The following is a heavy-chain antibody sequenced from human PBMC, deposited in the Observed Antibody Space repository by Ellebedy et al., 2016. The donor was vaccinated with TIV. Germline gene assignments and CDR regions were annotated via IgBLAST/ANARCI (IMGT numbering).Heavy chain of an antibody. Sequence: GESLKISCAVSGFTVSGNYISWVRQAPGKGLEWVSIIYSSGITYYPDSVKGRFTISRDNSKNTVSLQMNSLRAEDTAVYYCSRVDLGLAFHYWGRGTLVSVSS. V-gene: IGHV3-53*01. D-gene: IGHD3/OR15-3a*01. CDR2: IYSSGIT. J-gene: IGHJ4*02. CDR1: GFTVSGNY. CDR3: SRVDLGLAFHY.